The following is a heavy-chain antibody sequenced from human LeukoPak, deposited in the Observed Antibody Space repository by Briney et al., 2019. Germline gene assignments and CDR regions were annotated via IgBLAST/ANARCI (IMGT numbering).Heavy chain of an antibody. CDR1: GFTFFRYA. V-gene: IGHV3-30-3*01. J-gene: IGHJ4*02. D-gene: IGHD3-16*01. CDR3: ASDYDYVWGRGTFDY. CDR2: ISYDGINK. Sequence: GGALRLSCAASGFTFFRYAMHWVRQAPGKGLECGAVISYDGINKYYADSVKGRFTISRDNPKNTLYLQMNSLRAEDTAVYYCASDYDYVWGRGTFDYWGQGTLVTVSS.